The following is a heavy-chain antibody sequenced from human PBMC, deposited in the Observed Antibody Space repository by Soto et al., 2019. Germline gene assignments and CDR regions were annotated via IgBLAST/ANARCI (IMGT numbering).Heavy chain of an antibody. CDR2: ISGSGGSS. Sequence: GGSLRLSCAASGFTFSTYAMSWVRQAPGKGLEWVSTISGSGGSSYYADSMKGRFTISRDNSKNTLYLQMNSLRADDTAVYFCAKGEGAYSSVFDYWGQGTLVTVSS. D-gene: IGHD3-22*01. CDR1: GFTFSTYA. J-gene: IGHJ4*02. V-gene: IGHV3-23*01. CDR3: AKGEGAYSSVFDY.